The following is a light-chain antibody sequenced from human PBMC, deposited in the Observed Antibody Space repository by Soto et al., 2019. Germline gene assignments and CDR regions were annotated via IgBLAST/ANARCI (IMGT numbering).Light chain of an antibody. CDR3: ASYTSSSTSVI. Sequence: QSALTQPASVSGSPGQSITISCTGTSSDVGGYKYVSWYQQHPDKAPKLIIFEVINRPSGISSRFSGSKSGNTASLTISGLQAEDEADYYCASYTSSSTSVIFGRGTKLTVL. J-gene: IGLJ2*01. V-gene: IGLV2-14*01. CDR1: SSDVGGYKY. CDR2: EVI.